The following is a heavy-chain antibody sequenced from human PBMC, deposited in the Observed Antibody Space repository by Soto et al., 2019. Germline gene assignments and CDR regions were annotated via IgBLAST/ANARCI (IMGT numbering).Heavy chain of an antibody. V-gene: IGHV3-23*01. D-gene: IGHD3-22*01. J-gene: IGHJ4*02. CDR1: GFTFSIYA. CDR2: ISGSGGST. Sequence: PGGSLRLSCAASGFTFSIYAMRWVRHAPGKGLEWVSAISGSGGSTYYADSVKGRFTISRDNSKNTLYLQMNSLRAEDTAVYYCAKGVIVVVITPSPFDYWGQGTLVTVSS. CDR3: AKGVIVVVITPSPFDY.